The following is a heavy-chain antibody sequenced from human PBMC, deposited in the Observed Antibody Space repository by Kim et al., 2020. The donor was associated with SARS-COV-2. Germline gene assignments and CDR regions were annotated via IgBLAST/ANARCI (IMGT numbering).Heavy chain of an antibody. Sequence: GGSLRLSCAASGFTFSSYDMHWVRQATGKGLEWVSAIGTAGDTYYPGSVKGRFTISRENAKNSLYLQMNSLRAGDTAVYYCARGGGYDSSGLVDYWGQGTLVTVSS. D-gene: IGHD3-22*01. CDR1: GFTFSSYD. CDR3: ARGGGYDSSGLVDY. CDR2: IGTAGDT. V-gene: IGHV3-13*04. J-gene: IGHJ4*02.